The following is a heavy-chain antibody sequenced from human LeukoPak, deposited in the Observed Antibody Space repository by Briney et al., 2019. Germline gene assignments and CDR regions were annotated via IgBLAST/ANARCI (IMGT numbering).Heavy chain of an antibody. Sequence: PGGSLRLSCAASGFTFSTSGMNWVRQAPGKGLEWVSFISSSSRTISYADSVKGRFTMSRDNAKNSLYLQMNSLRAEDTAVYYCAREIRRGYNHFDYWGQGTLVTVSS. D-gene: IGHD5-24*01. CDR2: ISSSSRTI. J-gene: IGHJ4*02. CDR3: AREIRRGYNHFDY. V-gene: IGHV3-48*01. CDR1: GFTFSTSG.